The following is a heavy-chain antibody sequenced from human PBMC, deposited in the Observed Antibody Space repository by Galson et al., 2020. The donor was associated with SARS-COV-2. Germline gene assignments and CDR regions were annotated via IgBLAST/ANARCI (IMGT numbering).Heavy chain of an antibody. D-gene: IGHD2-21*01. V-gene: IGHV3-23*01. J-gene: IGHJ4*02. Sequence: GESLKISFTASEFTFSSHAMSWVRQAPGKGLEWVSTISGSGASTFYADSVKGRFSISRDNSRNMLYLQMNSLRPEDTAIYYCAKDLLRVLFLSWDQPTYNFDYWGQGTLVTVSS. CDR1: EFTFSSHA. CDR2: ISGSGAST. CDR3: AKDLLRVLFLSWDQPTYNFDY.